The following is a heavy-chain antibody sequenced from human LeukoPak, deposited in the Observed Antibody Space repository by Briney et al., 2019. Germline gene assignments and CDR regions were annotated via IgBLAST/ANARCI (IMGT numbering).Heavy chain of an antibody. CDR1: GGSFSGYY. D-gene: IGHD5-18*01. Sequence: SETLSLTCAVYGGSFSGYYWSWIRQPPGKGLEWIGEINHSGSTNYNPSLKSRVTISVDTSKNQFSLKLSSVTAADTAVYYCARGRASKAIFDYWGQGTLVTVSS. V-gene: IGHV4-34*01. J-gene: IGHJ4*02. CDR2: INHSGST. CDR3: ARGRASKAIFDY.